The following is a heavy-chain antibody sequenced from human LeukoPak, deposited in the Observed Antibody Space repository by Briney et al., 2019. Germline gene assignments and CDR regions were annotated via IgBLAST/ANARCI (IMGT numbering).Heavy chain of an antibody. J-gene: IGHJ6*03. V-gene: IGHV4-39*01. Sequence: PSETLSLTCTVSGGSISSSSYYWGWIRQPPGKGLEWIGSIYYSGSTYYNPSLKSRVTISVDTSKNQFSLKLSSVTAADTAVFYCAGSDYYYYMDVWGKGTTVTVS. CDR3: AGSDYYYYMDV. D-gene: IGHD3-10*01. CDR1: GGSISSSSYY. CDR2: IYYSGST.